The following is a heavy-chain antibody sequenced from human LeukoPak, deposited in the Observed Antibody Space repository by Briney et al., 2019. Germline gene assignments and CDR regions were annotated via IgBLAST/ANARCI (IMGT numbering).Heavy chain of an antibody. J-gene: IGHJ6*02. D-gene: IGHD3-3*01. CDR3: ARDGSGFWSGYSRRDGMDV. CDR2: ISSSSSYT. CDR1: GFTFSSYS. V-gene: IGHV3-21*01. Sequence: GGSLRLSCAASGFTFSSYSMNWVRQAPGKGLEWVSSISSSSSYTYYADSVKGRFTISRDNAKNSLYLQMNSLRAEDTAVYYCARDGSGFWSGYSRRDGMDVWGQGTTVTVSS.